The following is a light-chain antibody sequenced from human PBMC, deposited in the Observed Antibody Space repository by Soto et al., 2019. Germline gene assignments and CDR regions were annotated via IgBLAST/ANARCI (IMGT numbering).Light chain of an antibody. CDR2: EVD. Sequence: QSALTQPASVSGSPGQSITISCTGTSSDVGGYNYVAWYQHKPGKAPRLLIYEVDHRPSGISPRFSGSKSGNTASLTISGLQTDDEADYYCSSYTVINTAVFGGGTQLTVL. CDR3: SSYTVINTAV. J-gene: IGLJ3*02. CDR1: SSDVGGYNY. V-gene: IGLV2-14*01.